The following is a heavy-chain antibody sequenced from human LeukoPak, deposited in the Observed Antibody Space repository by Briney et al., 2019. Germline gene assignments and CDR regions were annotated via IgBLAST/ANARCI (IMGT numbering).Heavy chain of an antibody. J-gene: IGHJ4*02. CDR3: VALIRGLGY. V-gene: IGHV3-72*01. D-gene: IGHD3-10*01. Sequence: PGGSLRLSCAASGFTFSDHYMDWVRQAPGKGLDWIGRSRNRAHSYSTEYAASVKGRFTVSRADSENSLYLQMNSLTTDDTAVYYCVALIRGLGYWGQGTLVTVSS. CDR1: GFTFSDHY. CDR2: SRNRAHSYST.